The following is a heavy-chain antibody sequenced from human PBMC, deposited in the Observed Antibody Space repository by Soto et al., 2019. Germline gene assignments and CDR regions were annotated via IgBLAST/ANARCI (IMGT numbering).Heavy chain of an antibody. CDR2: IYYSGST. D-gene: IGHD1-1*01. CDR1: GGSISSSSYY. J-gene: IGHJ6*02. CDR3: ARSDDSCGMDV. Sequence: QLQLQESGPGLVKPSETLSLTCTVSGGSISSSSYYWGWIRQPPGKGLEWIGRIYYSGSTYYNPSLKSRVTISVDTSKNQFALKLSSVTAADTAVYYCARSDDSCGMDVWGQGNTVTVAS. V-gene: IGHV4-39*01.